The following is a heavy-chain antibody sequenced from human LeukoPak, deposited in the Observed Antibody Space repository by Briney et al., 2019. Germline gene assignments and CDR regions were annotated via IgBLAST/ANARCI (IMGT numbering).Heavy chain of an antibody. CDR1: GFTFSSYW. V-gene: IGHV3-30*02. Sequence: GGSLRLSCAASGFTFSSYWMSWVRQAPGKGLEWVAFIRYDGINKYYADSVKGRFTISRDSFKNTLYLQMNSLRPEDTAVYYCAKEGDYYGSGSYRDGFDIWGQGTRATVSS. CDR2: IRYDGINK. D-gene: IGHD3-10*01. J-gene: IGHJ3*02. CDR3: AKEGDYYGSGSYRDGFDI.